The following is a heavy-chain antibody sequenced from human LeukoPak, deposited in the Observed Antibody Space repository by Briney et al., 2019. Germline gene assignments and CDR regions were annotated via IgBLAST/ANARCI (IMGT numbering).Heavy chain of an antibody. CDR1: GFTFSSYW. J-gene: IGHJ4*02. D-gene: IGHD1-26*01. CDR3: ARGGATGLDY. V-gene: IGHV3-48*01. Sequence: GGSLRLSCAASGFTFSSYWMSWVRQAPGKGLEWVSYISSSSSTIYYADSVKGRFTISRDNAKNSLYLQMNSLRAEDTAVYYCARGGATGLDYWGQGTLVTVSS. CDR2: ISSSSSTI.